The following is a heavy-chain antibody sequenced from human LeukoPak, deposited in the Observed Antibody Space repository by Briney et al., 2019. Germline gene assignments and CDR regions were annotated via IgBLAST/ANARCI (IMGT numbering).Heavy chain of an antibody. V-gene: IGHV4-38-2*02. J-gene: IGHJ4*02. CDR3: AASGSYYVY. CDR2: IYHSGST. CDR1: GYSISSGYY. D-gene: IGHD1-26*01. Sequence: SETLSLTCTVSGYSISSGYYWGWIRQPPGKGLEWIGSIYHSGSTYYNPSLKSRVTISVDTSKNQFSLKLSSVTAADTAVYYCAASGSYYVYWGQGTLVTVSS.